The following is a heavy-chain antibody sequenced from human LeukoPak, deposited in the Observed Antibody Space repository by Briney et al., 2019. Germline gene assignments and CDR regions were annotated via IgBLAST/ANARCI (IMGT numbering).Heavy chain of an antibody. CDR3: ATPTIAAAGTGQAFDI. CDR2: INHNGNT. J-gene: IGHJ3*02. Sequence: SETLSLTCTVFYGSFSGYYWSWIRQPPGKGLEWIGEINHNGNTNYNPSLKSRVTISVDTSKNQFSLKLSSVTAADTAVYYCATPTIAAAGTGQAFDIWGQGTMVTVSS. CDR1: YGSFSGYY. V-gene: IGHV4-34*01. D-gene: IGHD6-13*01.